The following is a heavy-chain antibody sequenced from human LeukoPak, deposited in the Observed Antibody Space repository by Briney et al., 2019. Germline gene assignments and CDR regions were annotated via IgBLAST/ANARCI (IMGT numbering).Heavy chain of an antibody. Sequence: GSLRLSCAASGFTFSSYGIHWVRQAPGKGLEWVAVIWYDGSNKYYADSVKGRFTISRDNSKNTLYLQMNSLRAEDTAVYYCAKDLDRGPIYYGGKGGIDYWGQGTLVTVSS. CDR1: GFTFSSYG. J-gene: IGHJ4*02. V-gene: IGHV3-30*02. D-gene: IGHD4-23*01. CDR3: AKDLDRGPIYYGGKGGIDY. CDR2: IWYDGSNK.